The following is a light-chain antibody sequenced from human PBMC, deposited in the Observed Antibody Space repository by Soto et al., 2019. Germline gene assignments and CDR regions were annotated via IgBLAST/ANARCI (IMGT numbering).Light chain of an antibody. V-gene: IGKV3-20*01. Sequence: EIVLTQSPGTLSLSPGERATLSCRASQSVSSSNLAWYQQKPGQAPRLLIYGASSRAAGIPDRFSGSGSGTDFTLTTSRLEPEDLEVYYCQQYGSTPGTFGPGTKVYIK. J-gene: IGKJ3*01. CDR2: GAS. CDR3: QQYGSTPGT. CDR1: QSVSSSN.